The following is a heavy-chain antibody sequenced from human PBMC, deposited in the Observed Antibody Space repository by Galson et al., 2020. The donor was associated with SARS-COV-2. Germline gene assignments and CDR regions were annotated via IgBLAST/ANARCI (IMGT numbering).Heavy chain of an antibody. CDR2: IYYSGST. CDR3: ARDPRYYYGSENYYGMDV. CDR1: GGSISSGGYY. J-gene: IGHJ6*02. V-gene: IGHV4-31*03. D-gene: IGHD3-10*01. Sequence: SQTLSLTCTVSGGSISSGGYYWSWIRQHPGKGLEWIGYIYYSGSTYYNPSLQSRVTISVDTSKNQFSLKLSSVTAADTAVYYCARDPRYYYGSENYYGMDVWGQGTTVTVSS.